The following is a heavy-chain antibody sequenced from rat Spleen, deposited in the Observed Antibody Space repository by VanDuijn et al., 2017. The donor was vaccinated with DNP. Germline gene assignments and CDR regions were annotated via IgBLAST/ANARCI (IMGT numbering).Heavy chain of an antibody. J-gene: IGHJ1*01. CDR1: GFSFSNSD. V-gene: IGHV5S13*01. Sequence: EVQLVESGGGLVQPGRSLKLSCVASGFSFSNSDMAWVRQVPGKGLEWIASITSGGGSTYYPDSVKGRFTISRDNAKNTLYLQMNSLRSEDTATYYCARHYGGYSYYWYFDFWGPGTMVTVSS. CDR2: ITSGGGST. CDR3: ARHYGGYSYYWYFDF. D-gene: IGHD1-11*01.